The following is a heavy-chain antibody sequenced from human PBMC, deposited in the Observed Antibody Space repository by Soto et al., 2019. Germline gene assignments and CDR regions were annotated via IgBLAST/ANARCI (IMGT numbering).Heavy chain of an antibody. D-gene: IGHD1-1*01. Sequence: VQLVESGGGVVQPGMSLRLSCAASGFVYNTYAMHWVRLSPGKGLELVALIWNDGSKKYYVDSVKGRFTISRYNSQNTLGLQIDSLRGEDRAVYFCVRGTPFQYSNNWLHWYFDLWGRGTPVTVSS. CDR1: GFVYNTYA. J-gene: IGHJ2*01. CDR2: IWNDGSKK. V-gene: IGHV3-33*01. CDR3: VRGTPFQYSNNWLHWYFDL.